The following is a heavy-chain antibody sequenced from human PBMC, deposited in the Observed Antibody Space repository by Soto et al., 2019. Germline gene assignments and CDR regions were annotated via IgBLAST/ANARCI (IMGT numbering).Heavy chain of an antibody. D-gene: IGHD6-25*01. CDR2: ISYDGSNK. CDR1: GFTFSSYA. CDR3: ARGGIAAPFDY. J-gene: IGHJ4*02. Sequence: GESLKISCAASGFTFSSYAMHWVRQAPGKGLEWVAVISYDGSNKYYADSVKGRFTISRDNSKNTLYLQMNSLRAEDTAVYYCARGGIAAPFDYWGQGTLVTVSS. V-gene: IGHV3-30-3*01.